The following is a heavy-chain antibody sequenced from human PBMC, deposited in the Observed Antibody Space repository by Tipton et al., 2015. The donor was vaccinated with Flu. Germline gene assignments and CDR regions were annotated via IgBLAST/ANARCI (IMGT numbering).Heavy chain of an antibody. D-gene: IGHD5-12*01. Sequence: GSLRLSCEASGLSVSDNYMTWVRQAPGKGLEWISVIYSGDDTKYADSVKGRFTMSRDNSKNTVFLQMNSLRAEDTAVYYCARVTGAYDYSDYWGQGTLATVSS. CDR3: ARVTGAYDYSDY. CDR1: GLSVSDNY. V-gene: IGHV3-53*01. J-gene: IGHJ4*02. CDR2: IYSGDDT.